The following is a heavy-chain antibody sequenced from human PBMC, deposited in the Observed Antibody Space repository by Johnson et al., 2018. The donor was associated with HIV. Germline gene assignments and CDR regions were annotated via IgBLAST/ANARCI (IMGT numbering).Heavy chain of an antibody. CDR2: ISYDGGNK. CDR3: ARDKVGVSAFDI. J-gene: IGHJ3*02. D-gene: IGHD3-16*01. CDR1: GFTVSSNY. Sequence: QVQLVESGGGLMQPGGSLRLSCVASGFTVSSNYMSWVRQAPGKGLEWVSLISYDGGNKSYADSVRGRFTISRDNSQNTLFLQMNSLRLEDTAVYYCARDKVGVSAFDIWGQGTMVTVSS. V-gene: IGHV3-30-3*01.